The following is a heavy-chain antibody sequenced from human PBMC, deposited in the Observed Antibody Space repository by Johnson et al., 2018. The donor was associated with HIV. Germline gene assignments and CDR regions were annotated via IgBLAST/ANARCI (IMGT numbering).Heavy chain of an antibody. V-gene: IGHV3-7*02. J-gene: IGHJ3*02. D-gene: IGHD3-16*01. CDR2: IKRDGSET. CDR1: GFNFTYYW. Sequence: VQLVESGGNLVQPGGALILSCAASGFNFTYYWMSWVRQAPGKGLEWVANIKRDGSETYYGDSVKGRFTISRDNSKNALYLQMNSLRADDTAIYYCAKPPSMGADGFAIWGHGTMVTVSS. CDR3: AKPPSMGADGFAI.